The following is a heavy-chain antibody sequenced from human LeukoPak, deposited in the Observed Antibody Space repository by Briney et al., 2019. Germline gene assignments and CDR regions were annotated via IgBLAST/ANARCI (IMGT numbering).Heavy chain of an antibody. CDR1: GGSISSYY. J-gene: IGHJ5*02. Sequence: PSETLSLTCTVSGGSISSYYWSWIRQPPGKGLEWIGYIYYNGSTNYNPSLKRRVTISVATSKNQFSLKLSSVTAADTAVYYCARGTCSSTSCYTLRGGRWFDPWGQGTLVTVSS. CDR2: IYYNGST. D-gene: IGHD2-2*02. V-gene: IGHV4-59*01. CDR3: ARGTCSSTSCYTLRGGRWFDP.